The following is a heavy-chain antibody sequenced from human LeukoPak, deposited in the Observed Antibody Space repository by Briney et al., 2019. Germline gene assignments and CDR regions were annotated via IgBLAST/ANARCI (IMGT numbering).Heavy chain of an antibody. Sequence: GGSLRLSCAGSGFTFSSYPMHWVRQAPGKGLEWVAVISYDGSNKYYADSVKGRFTISRDNSNNILSLQMNSLRVEDTAVYYCARDLGSDYWGQGTLVTVSS. V-gene: IGHV3-30-3*01. D-gene: IGHD3-16*01. CDR2: ISYDGSNK. CDR3: ARDLGSDY. J-gene: IGHJ4*02. CDR1: GFTFSSYP.